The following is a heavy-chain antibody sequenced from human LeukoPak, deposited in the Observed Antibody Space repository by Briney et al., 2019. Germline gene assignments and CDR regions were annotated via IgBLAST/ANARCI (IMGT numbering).Heavy chain of an antibody. CDR1: GGSFSGYY. CDR2: INHSGST. V-gene: IGHV4-34*01. J-gene: IGHJ4*02. D-gene: IGHD3-3*01. Sequence: SETLSLTCAVCGGSFSGYYWSWIRQPPGKGLEWIGEINHSGSTNYNPSLKSRVTISVDTSKNQFSLKLSSVTAADTAVYYCAREKVRITIFGVASAFDYWGQGTLVTVSS. CDR3: AREKVRITIFGVASAFDY.